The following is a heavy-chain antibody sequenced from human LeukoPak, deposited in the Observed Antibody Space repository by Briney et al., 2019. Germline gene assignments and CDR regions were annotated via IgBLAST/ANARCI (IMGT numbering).Heavy chain of an antibody. J-gene: IGHJ2*01. Sequence: GGSLRLSCAASGFTFSSYGMHWVRQAPGKGLEWVAFIRYDGSNKYYADSVKGRFTISRDNAKNSLYLQMNSLRPEDMALYYCTKSVPAHGDFAWYFDLWGRGTLVTVSS. CDR3: TKSVPAHGDFAWYFDL. CDR1: GFTFSSYG. V-gene: IGHV3-30*02. CDR2: IRYDGSNK. D-gene: IGHD4-17*01.